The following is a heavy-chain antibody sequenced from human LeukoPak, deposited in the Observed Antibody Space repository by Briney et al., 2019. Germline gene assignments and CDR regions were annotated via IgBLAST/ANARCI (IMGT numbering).Heavy chain of an antibody. Sequence: PGGSLRLSCAASGFTFSRFAMSWVRQAPGKGLEWVSGISGSGGNTYYANSVKGRFTISRDNSKNTLYVQMNRLRDEDTAVYYCAKIFSYYWDTSLRGAFHIWGQGTMVTVSS. D-gene: IGHD3-22*01. CDR3: AKIFSYYWDTSLRGAFHI. CDR1: GFTFSRFA. CDR2: ISGSGGNT. J-gene: IGHJ3*02. V-gene: IGHV3-23*01.